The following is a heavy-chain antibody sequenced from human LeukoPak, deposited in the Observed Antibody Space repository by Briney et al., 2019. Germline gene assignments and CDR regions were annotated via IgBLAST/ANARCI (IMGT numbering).Heavy chain of an antibody. J-gene: IGHJ5*02. CDR1: GGSISSGGYY. V-gene: IGHV4-30-2*01. CDR2: IYHSGNT. D-gene: IGHD2-8*01. Sequence: SQTLSLTCTVSGGSISSGGYYWSWIRQPPGKGLEWIGYIYHSGNTYYNPSLKSRVTISVDRSKNQFSLKLSSVTAADTAVYYCARVKGTEWNWFDPWGQGTLVTVSS. CDR3: ARVKGTEWNWFDP.